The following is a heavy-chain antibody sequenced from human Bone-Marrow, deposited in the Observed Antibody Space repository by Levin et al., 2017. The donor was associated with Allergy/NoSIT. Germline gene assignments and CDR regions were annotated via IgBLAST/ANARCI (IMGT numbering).Heavy chain of an antibody. CDR3: AKDARGRAFFGDLDF. D-gene: IGHD3-16*01. CDR2: ITSDGDNT. V-gene: IGHV3-30*18. CDR1: GFDFSRYG. Sequence: PGGSLRLSCTTSGFDFSRYGMHWVRQAPGKGLEWLTLITSDGDNTYYLDSVKGRFTVSRDNSRNTLFLDMNTLTEEDTAVYYCAKDARGRAFFGDLDFWGQGTKVIVSS. J-gene: IGHJ3*01.